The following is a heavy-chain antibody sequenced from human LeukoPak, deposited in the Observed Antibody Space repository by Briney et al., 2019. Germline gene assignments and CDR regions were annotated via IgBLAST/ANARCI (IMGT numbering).Heavy chain of an antibody. V-gene: IGHV4-34*08. D-gene: IGHD2-2*01. CDR3: ATYRSIVVVPAAIRRLGFQH. J-gene: IGHJ1*01. CDR1: GFTFSSYW. Sequence: GSLRLSCAASGFTFSSYWMSWIRQPPGKGLEWIGEINHSGSTNYNPSLKSRVTISVDTSKNQFSLKLSSVTAADTAVYYCATYRSIVVVPAAIRRLGFQHWGQGTLVTVSS. CDR2: INHSGST.